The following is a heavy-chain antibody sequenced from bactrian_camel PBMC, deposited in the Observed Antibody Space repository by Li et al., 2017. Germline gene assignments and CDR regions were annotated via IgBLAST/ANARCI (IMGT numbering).Heavy chain of an antibody. CDR1: GDGHNTNS. J-gene: IGHJ4*01. Sequence: QVQLVESGGDSVQAGGSLRISCKVSGDGHNTNSMAWFRQAPGKEREAVASIRSGGGRYYADSVEGRTTISQDGTKTTVYLQMNNLSPDDTAMYYCAANRALCSWIDWSRVTTYNYWGQGTQVTVS. V-gene: IGHV3S53*01. CDR2: IRSGGGR. D-gene: IGHD8*01. CDR3: AANRALCSWIDWSRVTTYNY.